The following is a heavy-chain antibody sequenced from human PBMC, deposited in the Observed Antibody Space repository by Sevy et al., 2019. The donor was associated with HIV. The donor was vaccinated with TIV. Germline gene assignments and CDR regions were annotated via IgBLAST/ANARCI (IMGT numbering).Heavy chain of an antibody. CDR1: GFTFNNYA. CDR3: AKDRFDGSGYYPEGAFDI. V-gene: IGHV3-23*01. J-gene: IGHJ3*02. D-gene: IGHD3-22*01. Sequence: GGSLRLSCAASGFTFNNYAMNWVRQAPGKGLEWVSAISGSGFSTYYADSVKGRFTFSGDNSKNTLYLQMNSLGAEDTAVYYCAKDRFDGSGYYPEGAFDIWGQGTMVTVSS. CDR2: ISGSGFST.